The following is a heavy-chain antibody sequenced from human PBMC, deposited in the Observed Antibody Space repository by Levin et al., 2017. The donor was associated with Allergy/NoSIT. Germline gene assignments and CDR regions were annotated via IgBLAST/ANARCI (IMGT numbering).Heavy chain of an antibody. CDR3: ARDSGYCSSTSCSGDAFDS. CDR2: IKQDGGEK. J-gene: IGHJ3*02. Sequence: GESLKISCAASGFTVSTNWMSWVRQAPGKGLEWVASIKQDGGEKYYVDSVKGRFTISRDNAKNSLSLQMNSLRAEDTAVYYCARDSGYCSSTSCSGDAFDSWGQGTMVTVSS. V-gene: IGHV3-7*01. CDR1: GFTVSTNW. D-gene: IGHD2-2*01.